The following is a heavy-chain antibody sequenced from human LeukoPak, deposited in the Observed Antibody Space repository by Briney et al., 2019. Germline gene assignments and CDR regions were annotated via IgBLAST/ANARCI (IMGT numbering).Heavy chain of an antibody. D-gene: IGHD3-22*01. CDR1: GFTFSSYW. V-gene: IGHV3-7*05. Sequence: GGSLRLSCAASGFTFSSYWMSWVRQVPGKGLEWLAHIKQDGSERYYVDSVKGRFTITRDNAKNSLYLQMNSLRVEDAALYYCVRDSDRRSDCWGQGTLVTVSS. CDR3: VRDSDRRSDC. J-gene: IGHJ4*02. CDR2: IKQDGSER.